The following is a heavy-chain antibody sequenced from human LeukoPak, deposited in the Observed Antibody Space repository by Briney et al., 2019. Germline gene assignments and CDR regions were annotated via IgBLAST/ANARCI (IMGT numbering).Heavy chain of an antibody. D-gene: IGHD2-15*01. CDR3: ARGYCSGGSCYAGFDY. CDR1: GFTFSSYS. Sequence: GGSLRLSCAASGFTFSSYSMNWVRQAPGKGLEWVSSISSSSSYIYYADSVKGRFTISRDNAKNSLYLQMNSLRAEDTAVYYCARGYCSGGSCYAGFDYWGQGTLVTVSS. CDR2: ISSSSSYI. V-gene: IGHV3-21*01. J-gene: IGHJ4*02.